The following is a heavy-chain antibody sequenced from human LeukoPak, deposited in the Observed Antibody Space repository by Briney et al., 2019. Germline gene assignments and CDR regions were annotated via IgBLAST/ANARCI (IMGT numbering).Heavy chain of an antibody. CDR1: GYSFTNYG. CDR3: ARALGVTTWNVGNSYYYYGMDV. D-gene: IGHD4-11*01. Sequence: GESLKISCKGSGYSFTNYGIGWVRQMPGKGLEWIGIIYPGDSDTRYSPSFQGQVTISADKSISTAYLQWSSLKASDTAMYYWARALGVTTWNVGNSYYYYGMDVWGQGTAVTVSS. J-gene: IGHJ6*02. V-gene: IGHV5-51*01. CDR2: IYPGDSDT.